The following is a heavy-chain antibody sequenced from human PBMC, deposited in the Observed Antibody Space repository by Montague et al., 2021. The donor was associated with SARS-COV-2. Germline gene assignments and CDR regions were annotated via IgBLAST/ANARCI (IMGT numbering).Heavy chain of an antibody. CDR1: GFTFSSYW. CDR3: ASFGPNWKDSY. V-gene: IGHV3-74*01. Sequence: SLRLSCADSGFTFSSYWMHWVRQAPGKGLAWVARLNGDGSFTSYMDSVKGRFTISRDNAKNTLYLQMNSLRGEDTAVYYCASFGPNWKDSYWGQGTLVAVSS. J-gene: IGHJ4*02. CDR2: LNGDGSFT. D-gene: IGHD1-20*01.